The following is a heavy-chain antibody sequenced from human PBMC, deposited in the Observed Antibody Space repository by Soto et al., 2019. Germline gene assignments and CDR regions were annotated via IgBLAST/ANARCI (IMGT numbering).Heavy chain of an antibody. CDR1: RFVFSDYY. CDR2: IGSSGGTI. CDR3: ARVVVAPTAWVFDI. Sequence: GGTLRLSFAACRFVFSDYYMNWIRQAPGKGLEWVSFIGSSGGTIYYADSVKGRFTVSRDNAKNSLYLQMNSLRAEDTAVYYCARVVVAPTAWVFDIWGQGTVVTVSS. J-gene: IGHJ3*02. D-gene: IGHD2-15*01. V-gene: IGHV3-11*01.